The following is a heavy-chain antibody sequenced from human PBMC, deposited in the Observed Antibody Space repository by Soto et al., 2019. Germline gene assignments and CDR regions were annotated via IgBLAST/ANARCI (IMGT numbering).Heavy chain of an antibody. CDR3: ARDGRIAGPFDY. CDR1: GFTFSSYA. Sequence: QVQLVESGGGVVQPGRSLRLSCAASGFTFSSYAMHWVRHAPGKGLEWVAVISYDGSNKYYADSVKGRFTISRDNSKNTLYLQMNSLRAEDTAVYYCARDGRIAGPFDYWVQGTLVTVAS. J-gene: IGHJ4*02. V-gene: IGHV3-30-3*01. D-gene: IGHD6-13*01. CDR2: ISYDGSNK.